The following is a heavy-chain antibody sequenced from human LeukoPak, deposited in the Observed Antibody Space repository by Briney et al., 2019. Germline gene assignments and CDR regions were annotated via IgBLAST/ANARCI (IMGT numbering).Heavy chain of an antibody. V-gene: IGHV3-11*01. Sequence: PGGSLRLSCAVSAFTFSDYYMSWIRQAPGKGLGWVSYISSSGSTIYYADSVKGRFTISRDNAKNSLYLQMNSLRAEDTAVYYCASNKKAAAMGAFDIWGQGTMVTVSS. CDR2: ISSSGSTI. CDR3: ASNKKAAAMGAFDI. J-gene: IGHJ3*02. D-gene: IGHD2-2*01. CDR1: AFTFSDYY.